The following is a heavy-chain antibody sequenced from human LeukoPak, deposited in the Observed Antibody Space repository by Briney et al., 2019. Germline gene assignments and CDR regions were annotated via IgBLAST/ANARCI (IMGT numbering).Heavy chain of an antibody. J-gene: IGHJ4*02. CDR1: GGTFSSYA. V-gene: IGHV1-69*04. CDR3: ARGRVATSPVLVVVTASEFDY. D-gene: IGHD2-21*02. Sequence: SVKVSCKASGGTFSSYAISWVRQAPGQGLEWMGRIIPILGIANYAQKFQGRVTITADKSTSTAYMELSSLRSEDTAVYYCARGRVATSPVLVVVTASEFDYWGQGTLATVSS. CDR2: IIPILGIA.